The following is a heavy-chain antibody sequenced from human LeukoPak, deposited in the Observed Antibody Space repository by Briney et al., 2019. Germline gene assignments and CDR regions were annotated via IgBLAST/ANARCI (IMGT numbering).Heavy chain of an antibody. Sequence: PRGSLRLSCAASGFTFRSYWMSWVPQAPGKGLVWVANVKQDGRERYYVGCVRGRFTISRDNAKNSLYLQMNSLRAEDTAVYYCAREGAYYLDSWGQGTLVAVSS. V-gene: IGHV3-7*01. CDR2: VKQDGRER. J-gene: IGHJ4*02. D-gene: IGHD4/OR15-4a*01. CDR3: AREGAYYLDS. CDR1: GFTFRSYW.